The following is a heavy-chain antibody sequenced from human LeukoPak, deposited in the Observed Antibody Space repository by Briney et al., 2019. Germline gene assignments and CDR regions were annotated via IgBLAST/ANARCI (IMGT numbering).Heavy chain of an antibody. D-gene: IGHD1-26*01. V-gene: IGHV1-8*03. CDR3: ARDSGSYYSWFDP. CDR2: MNPNSGNT. J-gene: IGHJ5*02. CDR1: GYTFTSYD. Sequence: GASVKVSCKASGYTFTSYDINWVRQATGQGLEWMGWMNPNSGNTGYAQKFQGRVTITRNTSISTAYMELSSLRSEDTAVYYCARDSGSYYSWFDPWGQGTLVTVSA.